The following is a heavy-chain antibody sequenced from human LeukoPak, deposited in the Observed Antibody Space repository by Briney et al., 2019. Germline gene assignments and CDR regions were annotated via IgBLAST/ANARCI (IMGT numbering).Heavy chain of an antibody. CDR1: GGSISSYY. CDR3: VRAIYYYDSSGYFD. CDR2: IYYSGST. Sequence: SETLSLTCTVSGGSISSYYWSWIRQPPGKGLEWIGYIYYSGSTNYNPSLKSRVTLSVDTSKNQFSLKLSSVTAADTAVYYCVRAIYYYDSSGYFDWGQGTLVTVSS. V-gene: IGHV4-59*01. D-gene: IGHD3-22*01. J-gene: IGHJ4*02.